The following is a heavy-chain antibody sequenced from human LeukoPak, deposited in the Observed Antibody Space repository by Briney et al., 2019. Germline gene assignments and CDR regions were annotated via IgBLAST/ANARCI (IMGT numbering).Heavy chain of an antibody. D-gene: IGHD5-24*01. CDR3: ARDHKGGDGADAFDI. J-gene: IGHJ3*02. Sequence: PGGSLRLSCAASGFTFSSYDMNWVRQAPGKGLEWVSYISPSSTRIDYAASVRGRFTISRDNAKRSLYLQMSSLRAEDTALYYCARDHKGGDGADAFDIWGHGTMVTVSS. CDR1: GFTFSSYD. CDR2: ISPSSTRI. V-gene: IGHV3-48*04.